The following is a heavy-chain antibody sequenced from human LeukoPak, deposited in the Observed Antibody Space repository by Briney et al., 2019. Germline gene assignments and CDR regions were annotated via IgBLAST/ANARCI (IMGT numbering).Heavy chain of an antibody. V-gene: IGHV4-59*01. Sequence: SETLSLTCTVSGGSISSYYWRWIRQPPGKGLEWIGYIYYSGSTNYNPSLKSRVTISVDTSKNQFSLKLSSVIAADTAVYYCARVPSGSMITFGDGSEVWGQGTLVTVSS. CDR3: ARVPSGSMITFGDGSEV. D-gene: IGHD3-16*01. CDR2: IYYSGST. CDR1: GGSISSYY. J-gene: IGHJ4*02.